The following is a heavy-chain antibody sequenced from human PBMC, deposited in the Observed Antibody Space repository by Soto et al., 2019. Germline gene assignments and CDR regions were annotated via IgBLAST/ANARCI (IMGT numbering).Heavy chain of an antibody. D-gene: IGHD5-12*01. V-gene: IGHV5-51*01. Sequence: GESLKISCKCSGYNFNTYWIAWVRQMPGKGLEWMGIIYPGDSDPGDSDTRYSPSFQGQVTISADKSTTTAYLQWSSLKASDTAMYYCARMLVADHYFDHWGQGALVTVSS. CDR2: IYPGDSDPGDSDT. CDR3: ARMLVADHYFDH. CDR1: GYNFNTYW. J-gene: IGHJ4*02.